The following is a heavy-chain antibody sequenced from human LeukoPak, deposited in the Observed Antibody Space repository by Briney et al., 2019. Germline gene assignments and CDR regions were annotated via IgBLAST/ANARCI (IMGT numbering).Heavy chain of an antibody. CDR2: ISGSGGST. CDR3: ARDRASYDFWSGYNYMYV. Sequence: GGSLRLSCAASGCTFSSYAMSWVRQAPGKGLEWVSAISGSGGSTYYADSVKGRFTISRDNSKNTLYLQMNSLRAEDTAVYYCARDRASYDFWSGYNYMYVWGKGNTVTVSS. J-gene: IGHJ6*03. V-gene: IGHV3-23*01. D-gene: IGHD3-3*01. CDR1: GCTFSSYA.